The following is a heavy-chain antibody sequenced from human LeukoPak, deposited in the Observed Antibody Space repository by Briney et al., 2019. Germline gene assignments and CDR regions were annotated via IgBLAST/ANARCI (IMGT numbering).Heavy chain of an antibody. CDR2: ISSSSTYI. CDR1: GFTFSSYT. CDR3: ARDRNYYDSSGSRDPTLDAFDI. D-gene: IGHD3-22*01. Sequence: GGSLRLSCAASGFTFSSYTMNWVRQAPGKGLEWVSSISSSSTYINYADSVKGRFTISRDNAKNSLYLQMNSLRSEDTAVYYCARDRNYYDSSGSRDPTLDAFDIWGQGTMVTVSS. J-gene: IGHJ3*02. V-gene: IGHV3-21*04.